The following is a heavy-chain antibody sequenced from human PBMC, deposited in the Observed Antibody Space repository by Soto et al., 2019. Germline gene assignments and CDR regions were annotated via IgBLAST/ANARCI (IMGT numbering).Heavy chain of an antibody. CDR2: IYYSGST. Sequence: QVQLQESGPGLVKPSQTLSLTCTVSGGSISIGGYYWSWIRQHPGKGLEWIGYIYYSGSTYYNPSLKSRVTISVDTSKNQFSLKLSSVTAADTAVYYCARDSCSGGSCYSDYYYGMDVWGQGTTVTVSS. J-gene: IGHJ6*02. CDR1: GGSISIGGYY. CDR3: ARDSCSGGSCYSDYYYGMDV. V-gene: IGHV4-31*03. D-gene: IGHD2-15*01.